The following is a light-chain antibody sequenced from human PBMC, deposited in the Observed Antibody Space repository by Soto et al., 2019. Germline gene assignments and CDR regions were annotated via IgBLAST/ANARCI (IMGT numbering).Light chain of an antibody. Sequence: DIVFTQTPGTLSLSPGERATLSSMASQSVSSSYLAWYQQKPGQAPRLLIYGASSRATGIPDRFSGSGSGTDFTLTISRLEPEDFAVYYCQQYGSSPLTFGGGTKVDIK. CDR3: QQYGSSPLT. J-gene: IGKJ4*01. CDR1: QSVSSSY. V-gene: IGKV3-20*01. CDR2: GAS.